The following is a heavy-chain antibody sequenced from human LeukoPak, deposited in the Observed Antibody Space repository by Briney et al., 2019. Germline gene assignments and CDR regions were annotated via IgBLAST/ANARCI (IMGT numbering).Heavy chain of an antibody. D-gene: IGHD4-17*01. V-gene: IGHV1-3*01. Sequence: GASVKVSCKASGYTFTSYAMHWVRQAPGQRLKWMGWINAGNGNTKYSQKFQGRVTITRDTSASTAYMELSSLRSEDTAVYYCARDLDYGDYRYFDYWGQGTLVTVSS. CDR3: ARDLDYGDYRYFDY. J-gene: IGHJ4*02. CDR2: INAGNGNT. CDR1: GYTFTSYA.